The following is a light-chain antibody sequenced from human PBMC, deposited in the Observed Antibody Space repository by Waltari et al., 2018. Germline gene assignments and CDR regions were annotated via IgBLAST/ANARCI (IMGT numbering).Light chain of an antibody. CDR3: QQSYSTPA. CDR1: QSISSY. CDR2: AAS. V-gene: IGKV1-39*01. Sequence: DIQMVQSPSSLSASVGDRVTITCRASQSISSYLNWYQQKPGKAPKLLIYAASSLQSGVPSRFSGSGSGTDFTLTISSLQPEDFATYYCQQSYSTPAFGPGTKVDIK. J-gene: IGKJ3*01.